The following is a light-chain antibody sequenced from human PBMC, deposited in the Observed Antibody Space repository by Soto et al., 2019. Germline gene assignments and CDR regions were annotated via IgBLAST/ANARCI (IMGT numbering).Light chain of an antibody. CDR3: QQYGSSEII. CDR2: GAS. Sequence: IVLTQYPATLFVSPGERATLSCRASQSVSSYLAWYQQKPGQAPRLLIYGASSRATGIPDRFSGSGSGTDGTLTITRLQPEDGAVFYCQQYGSSEIIFGQGTRLEI. V-gene: IGKV3-20*01. CDR1: QSVSSY. J-gene: IGKJ5*01.